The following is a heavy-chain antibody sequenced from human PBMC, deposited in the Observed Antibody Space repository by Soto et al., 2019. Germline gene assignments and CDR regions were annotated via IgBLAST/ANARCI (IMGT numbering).Heavy chain of an antibody. Sequence: QVQLQESGPPLVKPSETLSLTCTVSGGSIRSYCWTWIRRPPGEGLEWIGCICNSGTTNYYPSLKGRFAISIDTQNNLFSSQLSSVTVAHTAIYYCAGGGSILVATRRLMDVWGKGTTVTVSS. J-gene: IGHJ6*03. CDR1: GGSIRSYC. V-gene: IGHV4-59*08. CDR3: AGGGSILVATRRLMDV. CDR2: ICNSGTT. D-gene: IGHD2-2*01.